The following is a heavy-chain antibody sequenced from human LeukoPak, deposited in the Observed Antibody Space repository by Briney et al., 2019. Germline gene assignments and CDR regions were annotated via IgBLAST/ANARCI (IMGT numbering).Heavy chain of an antibody. D-gene: IGHD3-16*01. Sequence: GGSLRLSCAASGFTFSSYWMSWVRQAPGKGLEWVSGIANNSGGTYYADSVKGRFTISRDNSKNTLYLQMNSLRAEDTAVYYCAKANFGGGAVYYYYYGMDVWGQGTTVTVSS. CDR1: GFTFSSYW. CDR3: AKANFGGGAVYYYYYGMDV. J-gene: IGHJ6*02. V-gene: IGHV3-23*01. CDR2: IANNSGGT.